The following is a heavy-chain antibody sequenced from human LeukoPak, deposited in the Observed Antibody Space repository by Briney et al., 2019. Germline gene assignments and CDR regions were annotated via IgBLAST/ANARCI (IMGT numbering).Heavy chain of an antibody. CDR3: ARHVISFGESYSQYSFDS. V-gene: IGHV4-59*08. CDR2: ISYSGST. D-gene: IGHD3-10*01. CDR1: GGSINGFY. Sequence: SETLSLTCTVSGGSINGFYWSWIRQPPGRRLEWIGYISYSGSTYYRPSLKSRLTMSLDTSQNLFSLRLNSVTAADTAIYYCARHVISFGESYSQYSFDSWDQGSLVTVSS. J-gene: IGHJ4*02.